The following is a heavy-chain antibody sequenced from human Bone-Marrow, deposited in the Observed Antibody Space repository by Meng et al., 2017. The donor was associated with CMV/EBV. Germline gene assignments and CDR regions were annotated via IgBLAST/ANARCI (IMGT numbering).Heavy chain of an antibody. CDR1: VASIKNYN. V-gene: IGHV4-4*07. Sequence: QWQTPKSGPCLGKPSETPPLTCIVPVASIKNYNWNWVRQPAGQGLEWIGLIQVIGHTVYNPSLKSRVTVSLDASKSQFSLTLNSVTAADTATYYCAGSRPGGGACDYWGQGILVTVSS. D-gene: IGHD3-16*01. CDR2: IQVIGHT. CDR3: AGSRPGGGACDY. J-gene: IGHJ4*02.